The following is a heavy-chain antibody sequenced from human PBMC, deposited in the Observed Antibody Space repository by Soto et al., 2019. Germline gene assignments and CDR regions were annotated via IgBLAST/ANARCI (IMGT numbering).Heavy chain of an antibody. CDR3: ARDNGYYDF. CDR1: GYTFSSYS. D-gene: IGHD2-8*01. V-gene: IGHV1-18*01. Sequence: QIQMVQSGAEVKQPGASVKISCKTSGYTFSSYSINWVRQAPGQGLECMAWISTTSGNTHYAERVQGRVTVTRDKSARTAFMEMWGLTSDDTAVYFCARDNGYYDFWGQGTLVTVSS. CDR2: ISTTSGNT. J-gene: IGHJ4*02.